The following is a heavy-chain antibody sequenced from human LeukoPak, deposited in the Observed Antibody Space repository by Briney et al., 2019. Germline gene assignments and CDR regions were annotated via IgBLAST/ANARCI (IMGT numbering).Heavy chain of an antibody. D-gene: IGHD3-10*01. CDR2: IIPIFGTA. CDR3: ARSGLLWFGELFGARVEDYYYYMDV. J-gene: IGHJ6*03. Sequence: SVKVSCKASGGTFSSYAISWVRQAPGQGLEWMGRIIPIFGTANYAQKFQGRVTITTDESTSTAYVELSSLRSEDTAVYYCARSGLLWFGELFGARVEDYYYYMDVWGKGTTVTVSS. CDR1: GGTFSSYA. V-gene: IGHV1-69*05.